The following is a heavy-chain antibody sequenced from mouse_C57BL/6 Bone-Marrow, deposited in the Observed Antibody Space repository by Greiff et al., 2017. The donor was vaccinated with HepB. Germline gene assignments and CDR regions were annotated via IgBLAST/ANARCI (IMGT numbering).Heavy chain of an antibody. D-gene: IGHD1-3*01. CDR1: GFNIKNTY. V-gene: IGHV14-3*01. J-gene: IGHJ2*01. Sequence: DVKLVESVAELVRPGASVKLSCTASGFNIKNTYMHWVKQRPEQGLEWIGRIDPANGNTKYAPKFQGKATLTADTSSNTAYLQLSSLTSEDTAIYYCASGSSTMYYFDYWGQGTTLTVSS. CDR3: ASGSSTMYYFDY. CDR2: IDPANGNT.